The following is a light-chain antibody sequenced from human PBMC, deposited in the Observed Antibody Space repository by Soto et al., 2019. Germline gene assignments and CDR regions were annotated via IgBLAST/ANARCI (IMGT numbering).Light chain of an antibody. CDR2: GAS. V-gene: IGKV3D-15*01. Sequence: EIVMTQSPATLSVSPGERATLSCRASQSVSSNLAWYQQKPGRAPRLLIYGASTRATGIPARFSGCGSGTEFTLTISSLQSEDFAVYSCQQYNNWPRTFGQGTKVDI. CDR3: QQYNNWPRT. J-gene: IGKJ1*01. CDR1: QSVSSN.